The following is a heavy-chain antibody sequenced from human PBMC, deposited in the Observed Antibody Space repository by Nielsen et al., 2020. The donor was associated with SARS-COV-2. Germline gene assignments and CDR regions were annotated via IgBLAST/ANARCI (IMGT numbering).Heavy chain of an antibody. J-gene: IGHJ6*02. V-gene: IGHV4-31*03. CDR2: IYFTGHT. CDR3: AREASGYDHYKYGMDV. Sequence: LRLSCTVSGASISSGGYFWSWIRQHPGKGLEWIGYIYFTGHTSYNPSLKSRVAMSVDTSKNQFSLDLKSVTAADTAVYYCAREASGYDHYKYGMDVWGLGATVTVSS. D-gene: IGHD5-12*01. CDR1: GASISSGGYF.